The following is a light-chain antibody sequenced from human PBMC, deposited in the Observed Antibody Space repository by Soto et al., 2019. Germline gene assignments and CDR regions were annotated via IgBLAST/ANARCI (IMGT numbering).Light chain of an antibody. CDR3: SSYAGSNNFKV. CDR2: EVS. V-gene: IGLV2-8*01. Sequence: QSALTQPPSASGSPGQSVTISCTGTSSDIGAYIYVSWYQQHPGKAPKLMIYEVSKRPSGVPDRFSGSKSGNTASLTVSRLQDEDEADYYCSSYAGSNNFKVFGGGTKLTVL. J-gene: IGLJ2*01. CDR1: SSDIGAYIY.